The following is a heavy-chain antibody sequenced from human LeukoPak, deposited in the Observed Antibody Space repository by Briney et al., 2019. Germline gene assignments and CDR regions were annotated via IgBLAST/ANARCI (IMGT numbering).Heavy chain of an antibody. V-gene: IGHV4-59*01. J-gene: IGHJ5*02. CDR3: ARSDYGGNGDWFDP. CDR1: GGSISSYY. D-gene: IGHD4-23*01. Sequence: SETLSLTCTVSGGSISSYYWSWIRQPPGKGLEWIGYIYYSGSTNYNPSLKSRVTISVDTSKNQFSLKLSSVTAADTAVYYCARSDYGGNGDWFDPWGQGTLVTVSS. CDR2: IYYSGST.